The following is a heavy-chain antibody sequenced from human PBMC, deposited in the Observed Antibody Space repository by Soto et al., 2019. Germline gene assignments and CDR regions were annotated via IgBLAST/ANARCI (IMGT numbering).Heavy chain of an antibody. D-gene: IGHD6-13*01. V-gene: IGHV1-3*01. CDR3: ARSKSSWLLHYYGMDV. CDR2: INAGNGNT. CDR1: GYTFTSYA. J-gene: IGHJ6*02. Sequence: QVQLVKSGAEVKKPGASVEVSCKASGYTFTSYAMHWVRQAPGQRLEWMGWINAGNGNTKYSQKFQGRVTITRDTSACSAYMELSSLRSEDTAVYYCARSKSSWLLHYYGMDVWGQGTTVTVSS.